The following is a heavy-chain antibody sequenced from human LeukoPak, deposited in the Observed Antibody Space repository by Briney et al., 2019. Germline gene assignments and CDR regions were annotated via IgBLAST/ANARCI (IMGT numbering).Heavy chain of an antibody. CDR1: GDSISSYY. D-gene: IGHD3-16*01. Sequence: PSETLSLTCTVSGDSISSYYWSWIRQPPGKGLEWIGYIYYSGSTNYNPSLKSRVTISVDTSKNQFSLKLRPVTAADTAVYYCARETSQKGAHYMDVWGKGTTVTISS. CDR3: ARETSQKGAHYMDV. J-gene: IGHJ6*03. V-gene: IGHV4-59*01. CDR2: IYYSGST.